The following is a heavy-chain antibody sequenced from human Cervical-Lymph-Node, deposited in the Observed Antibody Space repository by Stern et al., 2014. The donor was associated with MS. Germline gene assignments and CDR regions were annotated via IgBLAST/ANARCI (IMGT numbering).Heavy chain of an antibody. Sequence: QDQLVQSGGGVVQTGGSLRLSCAASGFTFSSFGMDWVRQTPGKGLEWVAVIWYDGSKIFYADSVKGRFTISRDNSKNTLYLQMNNLRAEDTAVYYCARDLNRGSRNSSWFAPWGQGTPVTVSS. D-gene: IGHD3-10*01. V-gene: IGHV3-33*01. CDR1: GFTFSSFG. J-gene: IGHJ5*02. CDR3: ARDLNRGSRNSSWFAP. CDR2: IWYDGSKI.